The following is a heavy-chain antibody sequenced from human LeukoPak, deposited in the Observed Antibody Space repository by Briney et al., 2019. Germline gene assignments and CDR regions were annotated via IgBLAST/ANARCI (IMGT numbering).Heavy chain of an antibody. CDR1: GFTFSSYW. Sequence: GGSLRLSCAASGFTFSSYWMHWVRQAPGKGLMRVSRIDSDGSETSYADSVKGRFSISRDNSKKTVYLQMNSLRAEDTAVYYCAKDSSGWSHIYMDVWGKGTTVTVSS. V-gene: IGHV3-74*01. CDR3: AKDSSGWSHIYMDV. CDR2: IDSDGSET. J-gene: IGHJ6*03. D-gene: IGHD6-19*01.